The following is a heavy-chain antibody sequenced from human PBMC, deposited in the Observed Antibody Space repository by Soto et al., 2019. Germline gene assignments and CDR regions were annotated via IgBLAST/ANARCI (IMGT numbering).Heavy chain of an antibody. V-gene: IGHV7-4-1*01. J-gene: IGHJ1*01. CDR3: ARYWAPVGQH. D-gene: IGHD2-8*02. CDR1: GYTFTSYA. CDR2: INTNTGNP. Sequence: QVQLVQSGSELKKPGASVKVSCKASGYTFTSYAMNWVRQAPGQGLEWMGWINTNTGNPTYAQGMTGRCDFALDTTVSTAYLQICRLKAEDTGVYCWARYWAPVGQHWGQGTVVTDSS.